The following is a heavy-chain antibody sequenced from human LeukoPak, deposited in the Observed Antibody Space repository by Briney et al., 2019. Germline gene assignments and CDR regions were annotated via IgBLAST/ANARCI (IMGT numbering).Heavy chain of an antibody. CDR3: ARVGYCSHGSCLRLDWYFDL. Sequence: PSETLSVTCTVSGGSISSSSYYWSRIRQPPGKGLEWIGYIYYSGSTNYNPSLKRRVTISVDTSKNQFSLKLSSVTAADTAVYYCARVGYCSHGSCLRLDWYFDLWGRGTLVTVSS. J-gene: IGHJ2*01. V-gene: IGHV4-61*05. CDR1: GGSISSSSYY. D-gene: IGHD2-15*01. CDR2: IYYSGST.